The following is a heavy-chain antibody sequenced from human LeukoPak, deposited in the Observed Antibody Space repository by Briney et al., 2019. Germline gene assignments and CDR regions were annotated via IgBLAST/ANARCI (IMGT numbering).Heavy chain of an antibody. CDR2: SSSSGNYI. Sequence: PGGSLRLSCAASGFILRSYSMSWVRQAPGKELEWVAFSSSSGNYIYYADSVKGRFIISRDNAKSSLDLQLNSLRAEDTALYYCARGQQLDYWGQGILVTVSS. CDR3: ARGQQLDY. D-gene: IGHD6-13*01. V-gene: IGHV3-21*01. CDR1: GFILRSYS. J-gene: IGHJ4*02.